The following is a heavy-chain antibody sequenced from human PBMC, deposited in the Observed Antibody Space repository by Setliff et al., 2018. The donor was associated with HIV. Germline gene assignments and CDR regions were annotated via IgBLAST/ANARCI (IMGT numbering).Heavy chain of an antibody. D-gene: IGHD1-1*01. J-gene: IGHJ4*02. CDR1: GCTFTDYF. CDR3: ARQLSNSFDY. V-gene: IGHV1-2*02. CDR2: ISPDNANT. Sequence: GASVKVSCKSSGCTFTDYFMHWVRQAPGQGLEWMGWISPDNANTRISQKFRGSVTMTRGRSINTAYMEFTGLTSDDTAVYYCARQLSNSFDYWGQGTLVTVSS.